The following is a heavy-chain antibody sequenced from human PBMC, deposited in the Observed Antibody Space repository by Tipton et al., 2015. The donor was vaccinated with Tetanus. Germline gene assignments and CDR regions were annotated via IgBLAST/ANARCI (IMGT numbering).Heavy chain of an antibody. D-gene: IGHD2-15*01. CDR1: GSIFSSYG. J-gene: IGHJ4*02. CDR2: SWYDGTDQ. V-gene: IGHV3-33*01. Sequence: SLRLSCAASGSIFSSYGIHWVRQAPGKGLEWVAVSWYDGTDQYYADSVKGRLTLSRDNSKNTLYLEMNSLRAEDTALYYCAREADCSGGSCFSGDFDNWGQGTQVTASS. CDR3: AREADCSGGSCFSGDFDN.